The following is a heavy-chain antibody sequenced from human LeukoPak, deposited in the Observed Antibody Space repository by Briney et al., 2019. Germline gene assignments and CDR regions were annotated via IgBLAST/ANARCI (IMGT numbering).Heavy chain of an antibody. CDR2: INSDGSST. J-gene: IGHJ4*02. V-gene: IGHV3-74*01. Sequence: GGSLRLSCAASGFTFSSYWMHWVRQAPGKGLVWVSRINSDGSSTSYADSVKGRFTISRDNAKNTLYLQMNSLRAEDTAVYYCARGAQWLAQHYFDYWGQGTLVTVSS. D-gene: IGHD6-19*01. CDR3: ARGAQWLAQHYFDY. CDR1: GFTFSSYW.